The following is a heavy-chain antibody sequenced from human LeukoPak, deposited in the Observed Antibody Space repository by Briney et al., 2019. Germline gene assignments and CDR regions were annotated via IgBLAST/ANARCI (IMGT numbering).Heavy chain of an antibody. V-gene: IGHV3-74*03. CDR3: SRSQFDY. CDR2: ISGDGTIK. Sequence: PGGSLRLSCEPSGFPFSSYWMLWVRQAPGKGLVWVSRISGDGTIKTYADFVRGRFIVSRDNTKNILYLQMYSLKVEDTATYFCSRSQFDYWGQGVLVTVSS. J-gene: IGHJ4*02. CDR1: GFPFSSYW.